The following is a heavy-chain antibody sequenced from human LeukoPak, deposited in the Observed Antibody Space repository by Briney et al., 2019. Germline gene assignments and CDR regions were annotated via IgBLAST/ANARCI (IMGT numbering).Heavy chain of an antibody. CDR3: AKARSSSWSYLES. Sequence: PGGSLRLSCAASGFTFDDHTMHWVRQLPGKGLDWVSLISWEGSTTYYADSVKGRFTVSRDTSKNSLYLQMNSLRTGDTALYYCAKARSSSWSYLESWGQGTLVTVSS. CDR2: ISWEGSTT. J-gene: IGHJ4*02. CDR1: GFTFDDHT. V-gene: IGHV3-43*01. D-gene: IGHD6-13*01.